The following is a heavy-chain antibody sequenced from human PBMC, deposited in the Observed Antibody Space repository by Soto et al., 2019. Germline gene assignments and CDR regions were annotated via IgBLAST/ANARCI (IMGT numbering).Heavy chain of an antibody. CDR2: IYYSGST. CDR3: ARRAMIGGSHYFDY. CDR1: GGSISSYY. Sequence: QVQLQESGPGLVKPSETLSLTCTVSGGSISSYYWCWIRQPPGKGLEWIGYIYYSGSTNYNPSLKSRVTISVDTSKNQFSLKLSSVTAADTAVYYCARRAMIGGSHYFDYWGQGTLVTVSS. J-gene: IGHJ4*02. D-gene: IGHD2-21*01. V-gene: IGHV4-59*08.